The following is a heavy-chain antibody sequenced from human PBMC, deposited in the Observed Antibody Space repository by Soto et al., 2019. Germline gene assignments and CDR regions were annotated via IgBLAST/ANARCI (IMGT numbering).Heavy chain of an antibody. CDR2: ISSSSSYI. CDR3: ARVNIQLWLPYYFDY. D-gene: IGHD5-18*01. J-gene: IGHJ4*02. CDR1: GFTFSSYS. V-gene: IGHV3-21*01. Sequence: VPLVESGGGLVKPGGSLRLSCAASGFTFSSYSMNWVRQAPGKGLEWVSSISSSSSYIYYADSVKGRFTISRDNAKNSLYLQMNSLRAEDTAVYYCARVNIQLWLPYYFDYWGQGTLVTVSS.